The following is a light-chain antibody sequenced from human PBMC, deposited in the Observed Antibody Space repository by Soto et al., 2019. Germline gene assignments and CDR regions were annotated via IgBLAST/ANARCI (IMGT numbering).Light chain of an antibody. V-gene: IGKV3-20*01. CDR3: QQYGSSGT. J-gene: IGKJ1*01. CDR1: QTLINTY. CDR2: DAS. Sequence: EIVLTQAPGTLSLSPGDRATLSCRASQTLINTYLAWYQQRPGLAPRLLIYDASTRAPGIPDRFSGSGSGTDFTLTISRLEPEDFAVYYCQQYGSSGTFGQGTKVEIK.